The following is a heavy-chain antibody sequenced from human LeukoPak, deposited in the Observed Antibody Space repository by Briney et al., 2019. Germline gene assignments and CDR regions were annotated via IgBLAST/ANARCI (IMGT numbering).Heavy chain of an antibody. Sequence: PGGSLRLSCAASGFTFSSYWMHWVRQAPGKGLVWVSRINSDGSSTSYADSVKGRFTISRDNAKNTLYLQMNSLRAEDTAVYYCAREYGVYNWFDPWGQGTLVTVSS. V-gene: IGHV3-74*01. CDR1: GFTFSSYW. D-gene: IGHD4-17*01. CDR3: AREYGVYNWFDP. CDR2: INSDGSST. J-gene: IGHJ5*02.